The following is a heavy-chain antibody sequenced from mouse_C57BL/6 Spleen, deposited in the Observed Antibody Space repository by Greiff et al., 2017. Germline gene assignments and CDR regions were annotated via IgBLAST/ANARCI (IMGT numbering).Heavy chain of an antibody. Sequence: VQLQQPGAELVMPGASVKLSCKASGYTFTSYWMHWVKQRPGQGLEWIGEIDPSDSYTNYNQKFKGKSTLTVDKSSSPAYMQLSSLTSEDSAVYYCARSDTTVVHYFDYWGQGTTLTVSS. CDR1: GYTFTSYW. CDR2: IDPSDSYT. V-gene: IGHV1-69*01. CDR3: ARSDTTVVHYFDY. J-gene: IGHJ2*01. D-gene: IGHD1-1*01.